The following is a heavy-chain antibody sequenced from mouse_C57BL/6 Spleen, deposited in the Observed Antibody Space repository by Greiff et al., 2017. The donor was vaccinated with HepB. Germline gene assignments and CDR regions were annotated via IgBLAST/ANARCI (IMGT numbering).Heavy chain of an antibody. Sequence: QVQLQQSGAELARPGASVKLSCKASGYTFTSYGISWVKQRTGQGLEWIGEIYPRSGNTYYNEKFKGKATLTADKSSSTAYMELRSLTSEDSAVYFCARREGYGSSYEAWFAYWGQGTLVTVSA. D-gene: IGHD1-1*01. CDR1: GYTFTSYG. CDR3: ARREGYGSSYEAWFAY. J-gene: IGHJ3*01. CDR2: IYPRSGNT. V-gene: IGHV1-81*01.